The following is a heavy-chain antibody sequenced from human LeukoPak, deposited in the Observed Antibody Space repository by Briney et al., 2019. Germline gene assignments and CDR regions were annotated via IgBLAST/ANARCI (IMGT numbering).Heavy chain of an antibody. J-gene: IGHJ4*02. D-gene: IGHD1-26*01. CDR3: ARPWEL. CDR2: IYSDETT. CDR1: GFSVRSNY. V-gene: IGHV3-53*01. Sequence: GGSLRLSCAAPGFSVRSNYMSWVRQAPGKGLEWVALIYSDETTYYADSVKGRFTISRDNSKSTLYLQMNSLRAEDTAVYYCARPWELRGQGTLVTVSS.